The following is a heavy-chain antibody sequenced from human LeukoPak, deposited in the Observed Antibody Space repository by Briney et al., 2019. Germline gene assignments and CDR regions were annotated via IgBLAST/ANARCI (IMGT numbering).Heavy chain of an antibody. CDR3: ARDRTPESSLANYGLDV. CDR1: GFTFSSYS. D-gene: IGHD1-14*01. V-gene: IGHV3-21*01. Sequence: GGSLRLSCAASGFTFSSYSMNWVRQAPGKGLEWVSSISSSSSYIYYADSVKGRFTISRDNAKNSLYLQMNSLRAEDTAVYYCARDRTPESSLANYGLDVWGQGTTVTVSS. J-gene: IGHJ6*02. CDR2: ISSSSSYI.